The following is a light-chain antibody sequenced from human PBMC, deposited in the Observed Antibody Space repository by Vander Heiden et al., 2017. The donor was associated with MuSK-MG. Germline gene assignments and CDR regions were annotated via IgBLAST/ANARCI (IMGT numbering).Light chain of an antibody. CDR1: ELGNKY. V-gene: IGLV3-1*01. Sequence: YELTQPPSVSVSPGQTATITCSGDELGNKYASWYQQKAGQSPVLVIFQDNKRPSGIPERFSGSNSGNTATLTIGGTQAMDEADYYCQTWDSGTVIFGGGTKVTL. CDR3: QTWDSGTVI. J-gene: IGLJ2*01. CDR2: QDN.